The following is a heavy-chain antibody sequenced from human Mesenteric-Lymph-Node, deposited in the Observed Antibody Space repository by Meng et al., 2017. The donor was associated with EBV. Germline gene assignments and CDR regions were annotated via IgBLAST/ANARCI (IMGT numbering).Heavy chain of an antibody. V-gene: IGHV1-18*01. CDR1: CYTFSNYS. CDR2: ISVHTGNT. Sequence: GELGPAEARGNKPRSSVKVCCKGCCYTFSNYSITWVRQAPGQGLEWMGWISVHTGNTNYAQKLQDRVTMTTDTSTNTAYMELRSLRSDDTAVYFCARVADHYGSGSYDTWGQGTLVTVSS. D-gene: IGHD3-10*01. CDR3: ARVADHYGSGSYDT. J-gene: IGHJ5*02.